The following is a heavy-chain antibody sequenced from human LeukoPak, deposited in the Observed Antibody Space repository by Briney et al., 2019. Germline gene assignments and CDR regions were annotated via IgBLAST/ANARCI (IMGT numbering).Heavy chain of an antibody. D-gene: IGHD4-23*01. CDR3: TSHDYGGNAAGPDFDY. CDR1: GFTFSSFG. J-gene: IGHJ4*02. Sequence: GGSLRLSCAASGFTFSSFGMHWVRQAPGKGLEWVGRIRSKANNYATAYTASVKGRFTISRGDSKNTAYLQMNSLKAEDTAVYYCTSHDYGGNAAGPDFDYWGQGTLVTVSS. V-gene: IGHV3-73*01. CDR2: IRSKANNYAT.